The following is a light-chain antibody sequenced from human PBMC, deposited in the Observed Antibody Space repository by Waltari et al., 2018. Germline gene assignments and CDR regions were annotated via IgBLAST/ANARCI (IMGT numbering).Light chain of an antibody. V-gene: IGLV3-25*03. CDR2: KVI. Sequence: SYELTQPPSVSVSPGQTARITCSGDALPNQYAYWYQQKQGQAPVLVIYKVIERPSGIPERFSGASSGTTGTLTISGVQAEDEGDYYCQTGDSSGSYKVFGGGTKLTVL. CDR3: QTGDSSGSYKV. J-gene: IGLJ3*02. CDR1: ALPNQY.